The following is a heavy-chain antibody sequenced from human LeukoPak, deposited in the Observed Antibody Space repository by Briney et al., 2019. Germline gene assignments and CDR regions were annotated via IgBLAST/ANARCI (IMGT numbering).Heavy chain of an antibody. V-gene: IGHV4-59*12. J-gene: IGHJ1*01. CDR2: IYYSGST. CDR1: GGSISSYY. D-gene: IGHD3-22*01. Sequence: PSEILSLTCTVSGGSISSYYWSWIRQPPGKGLEWIGYIYYSGSTNYNPSLKSRVTISVDTSKNQFSLKLSSVTAADTAVYYCARVDYYDSSGYYFEYFQHWGQGTLVTVSS. CDR3: ARVDYYDSSGYYFEYFQH.